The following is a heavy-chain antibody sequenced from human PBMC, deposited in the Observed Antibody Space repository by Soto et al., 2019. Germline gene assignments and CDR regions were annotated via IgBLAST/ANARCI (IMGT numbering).Heavy chain of an antibody. CDR1: GFTFSDYA. Sequence: VQLVESGGGVVQPGRSLRLSCAASGFTFSDYAMHWVRQAPGKGLEWVAVVSHDGRNTHYADSVNGRFTISRDSSKNTVSLEMTSLRAADTAVYYCAKGGRQWLVTSDFNYWGQGALVTVSS. V-gene: IGHV3-30*18. J-gene: IGHJ4*02. D-gene: IGHD6-19*01. CDR3: AKGGRQWLVTSDFNY. CDR2: VSHDGRNT.